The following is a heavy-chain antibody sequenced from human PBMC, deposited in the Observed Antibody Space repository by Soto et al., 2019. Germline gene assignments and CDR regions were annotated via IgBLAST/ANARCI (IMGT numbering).Heavy chain of an antibody. V-gene: IGHV3-33*01. Sequence: QVQLVESGGGVVQPGRSLRLSCAAPGFTFSSYGMHWVRQAPGKGLEWVAVIWYDGSNKYYADSVKGRFTISRDNSKNTLYLQMNSLRAEDTAVYYCARDKLTTVTTFDYWGQGTLVTVSS. CDR2: IWYDGSNK. J-gene: IGHJ4*02. CDR1: GFTFSSYG. CDR3: ARDKLTTVTTFDY. D-gene: IGHD4-17*01.